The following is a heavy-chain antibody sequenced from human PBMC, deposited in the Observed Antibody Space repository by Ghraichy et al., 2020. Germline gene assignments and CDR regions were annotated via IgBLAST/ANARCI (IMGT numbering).Heavy chain of an antibody. V-gene: IGHV4-34*01. D-gene: IGHD2-2*01. CDR3: ARGRGLYRLLYFYY. CDR2: INHSGST. CDR1: GGSFSGYY. J-gene: IGHJ4*02. Sequence: SETLSLTCAVYGGSFSGYYWSWIRQPPGKGLEWIGEINHSGSTNYNPSLKSRVTISVDTSKNQFSLKLSSVTAADTAVYYCARGRGLYRLLYFYYWGQGTLVTVSS.